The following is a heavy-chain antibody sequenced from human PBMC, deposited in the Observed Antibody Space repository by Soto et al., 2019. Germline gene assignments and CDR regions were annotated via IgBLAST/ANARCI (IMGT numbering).Heavy chain of an antibody. Sequence: SVKVSCKASAGTFSSYAISWVRHAPGQGLEWMGGIIPIFGTANYAQKFQGRVTITADESTSTAYMELSSLRSEDTAVYYCAADPLSDSSGYPGHYSYSGMDVRG. CDR3: AADPLSDSSGYPGHYSYSGMDV. J-gene: IGHJ6*02. D-gene: IGHD3-22*01. CDR1: AGTFSSYA. V-gene: IGHV1-69*01. CDR2: IIPIFGTA.